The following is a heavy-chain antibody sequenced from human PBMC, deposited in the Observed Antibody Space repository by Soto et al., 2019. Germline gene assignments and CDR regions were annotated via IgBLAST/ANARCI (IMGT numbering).Heavy chain of an antibody. Sequence: VGSLRLSCAASGFTFSNSWMHWVRQVPGKGLVWVSRIDYDGGNTNYADSVKGRFTISRDNAKNRFYLQMNDLRAEDTAVYYCATNPSGYSYGFFDCWGQGTPVTAPQ. D-gene: IGHD5-18*01. J-gene: IGHJ4*02. V-gene: IGHV3-74*01. CDR2: IDYDGGNT. CDR3: ATNPSGYSYGFFDC. CDR1: GFTFSNSW.